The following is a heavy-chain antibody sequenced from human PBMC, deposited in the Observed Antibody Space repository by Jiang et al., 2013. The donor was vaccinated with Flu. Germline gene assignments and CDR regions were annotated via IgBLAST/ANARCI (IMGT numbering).Heavy chain of an antibody. CDR2: ISYDGSNK. D-gene: IGHD1-26*01. CDR1: GFTFSSYA. CDR3: ARDEVGATDYYYYGMDV. V-gene: IGHV3-30-3*01. J-gene: IGHJ6*02. Sequence: QLLESGGGVVQPGRSLRLSCAASGFTFSSYAMHWVRQAPGKGLEWVAVISYDGSNKYYADSVKGRFTISRDNSKNTLYLQMNSLRAEDTAVYYCARDEVGATDYYYYGMDVWGQGTTVTVSS.